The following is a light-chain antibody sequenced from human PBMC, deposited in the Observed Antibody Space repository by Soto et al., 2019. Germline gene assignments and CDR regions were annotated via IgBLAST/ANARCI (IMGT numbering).Light chain of an antibody. CDR1: QNISVW. V-gene: IGKV1-5*01. Sequence: DIQMTQSPSTLSASVGDGVTITCRASQNISVWLAWYQQRPGKAPKFLIYDASNLETGVSSRFSGSGSGTEFPLTIRSLQPDDFATYYCQQYDISSPTFGQGTKLEIK. CDR2: DAS. J-gene: IGKJ2*01. CDR3: QQYDISSPT.